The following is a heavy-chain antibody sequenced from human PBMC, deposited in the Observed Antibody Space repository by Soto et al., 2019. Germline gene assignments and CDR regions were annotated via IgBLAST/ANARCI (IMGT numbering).Heavy chain of an antibody. CDR3: ARHAAYDSVWGKSDGSDY. D-gene: IGHD3-16*01. CDR1: CGSISSNRYY. CDR2: MYYSGAT. V-gene: IGHV4-39*01. J-gene: IGHJ4*02. Sequence: PEKLRHTNPVSCGSISSNRYYWDWIRQPPVKGLEWIGSMYYSGATYHNPSLQSRVTISVDTSKNQFSLHLSSVTDADTAVYYCARHAAYDSVWGKSDGSDYWGQGTRVTVS.